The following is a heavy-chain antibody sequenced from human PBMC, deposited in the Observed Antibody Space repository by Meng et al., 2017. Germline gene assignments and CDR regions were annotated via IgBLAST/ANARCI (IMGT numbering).Heavy chain of an antibody. D-gene: IGHD4-23*01. CDR1: GGTFSSYA. CDR3: ARGVGYGGNSLYFDY. J-gene: IGHJ4*02. CDR2: IIPIFGTA. V-gene: IGHV1-69*06. Sequence: LWQSGDEVKNPWSSVKVSGKASGGTFSSYAISWVRQAPGQGLEWMGGIIPIFGTANYAQKFQGRVTITADKSTSTAYMELSSLRSEDTAVYYCARGVGYGGNSLYFDYWGQGTLVTVSS.